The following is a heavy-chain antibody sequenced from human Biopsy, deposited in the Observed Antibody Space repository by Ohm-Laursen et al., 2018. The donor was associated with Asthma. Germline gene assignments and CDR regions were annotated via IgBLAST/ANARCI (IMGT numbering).Heavy chain of an antibody. D-gene: IGHD4-17*01. Sequence: SSVKVSCKISGYSLTDLSMHWVRQAPGQGPEWMGGHDHEEGGTVNARRFQGRVTMTEDTSTDTAYMELCSLSSDDTAVYYCASDFPKDYVRYNFQFWGQGTLVTVSS. CDR1: GYSLTDLS. J-gene: IGHJ4*02. CDR2: HDHEEGGT. CDR3: ASDFPKDYVRYNFQF. V-gene: IGHV1-24*01.